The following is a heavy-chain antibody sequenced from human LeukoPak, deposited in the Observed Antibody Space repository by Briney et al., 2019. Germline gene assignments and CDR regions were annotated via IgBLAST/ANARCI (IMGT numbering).Heavy chain of an antibody. CDR1: GVSISDYY. V-gene: IGHV4-34*01. CDR3: ARIRCGHSGSVCYNH. J-gene: IGHJ4*02. D-gene: IGHD2-21*01. CDR2: ISHTEGT. Sequence: SETLSLTCGVFGVSISDYYWSWIRQSPGKGLEWIGEISHTEGTRYNPSLESRVTMSVGTSENQLSLKLIFVTAADTAVYYCARIRCGHSGSVCYNHWGLGTLVTVSS.